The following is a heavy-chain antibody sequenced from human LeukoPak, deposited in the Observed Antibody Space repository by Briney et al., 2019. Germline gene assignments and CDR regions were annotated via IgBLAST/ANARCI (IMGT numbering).Heavy chain of an antibody. CDR2: IIPILGIA. J-gene: IGHJ4*02. D-gene: IGHD5-18*01. V-gene: IGHV1-69*04. Sequence: SVKVSCKASGGTFSSYAISWVRQAPGQGLEWMGRIIPILGIANYAQKFQGRVTITADKSTSTAYMELSSLRSEDTAVYYCARVDTAMATFDYWGQGTLVTVSS. CDR3: ARVDTAMATFDY. CDR1: GGTFSSYA.